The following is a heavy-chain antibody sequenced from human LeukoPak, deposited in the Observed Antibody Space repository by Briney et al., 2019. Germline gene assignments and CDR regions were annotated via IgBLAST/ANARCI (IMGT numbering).Heavy chain of an antibody. J-gene: IGHJ4*02. CDR1: GFTFNTYW. D-gene: IGHD1-26*01. V-gene: IGHV3-7*01. CDR3: ARDKIVGATFFDY. Sequence: GGSLRLSCAASGFTFNTYWMSWVRQAPGKGLEWVANIKQDGSEKHYVDSVKGRFTISRDNAKNSLYLQMDSLRAEDTAVYHCARDKIVGATFFDYWGQGTLVTVSS. CDR2: IKQDGSEK.